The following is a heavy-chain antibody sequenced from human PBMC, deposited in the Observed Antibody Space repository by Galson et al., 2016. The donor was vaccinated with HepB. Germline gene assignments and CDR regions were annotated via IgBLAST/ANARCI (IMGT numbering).Heavy chain of an antibody. CDR3: ARGSWIDGGVYHERKPGGYNWFDT. J-gene: IGHJ5*01. D-gene: IGHD1-1*01. Sequence: SVKVSCKASGGTFSSDSLSWVRQAPGQGLEWMGGVIPIFATPPYAQRFQGRVKINADEATSTAYMEVFSRTYEDTAVYFRARGSWIDGGVYHERKPGGYNWFDTCGHGTQVTVSS. CDR1: GGTFSSDS. CDR2: VIPIFATP. V-gene: IGHV1-69*13.